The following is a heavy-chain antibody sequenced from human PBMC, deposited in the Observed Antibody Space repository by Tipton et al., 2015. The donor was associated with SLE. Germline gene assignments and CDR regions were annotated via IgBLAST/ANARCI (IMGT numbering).Heavy chain of an antibody. CDR3: ARGTSMPMVDWFGQ. Sequence: LRLSCAVYGGSFSGYYWSWIRQPPGKGLEWIGEINHSGSTNYNPSLKSRVTISVDKSKNQFSLEVNSVTAADTAVYFCARGTSMPMVDWFGQWGQGTLVTVSS. D-gene: IGHD2/OR15-2a*01. J-gene: IGHJ5*02. CDR2: INHSGST. CDR1: GGSFSGYY. V-gene: IGHV4-34*01.